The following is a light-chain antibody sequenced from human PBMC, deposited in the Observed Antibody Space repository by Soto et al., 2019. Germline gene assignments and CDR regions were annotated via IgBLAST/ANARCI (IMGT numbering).Light chain of an antibody. CDR3: QQYGSSLLT. V-gene: IGKV3-20*01. CDR2: GAS. Sequence: VLTQYTGTLSLSPVDRVTLSWRPSQSLSSYYLGWYQQRPGQAPRLLIYGASSRATGIPARFSGSGSGTDFTLTISRLEPEDFAAYYCQQYGSSLLTFGQGTRVEIK. J-gene: IGKJ5*01. CDR1: QSLSSYY.